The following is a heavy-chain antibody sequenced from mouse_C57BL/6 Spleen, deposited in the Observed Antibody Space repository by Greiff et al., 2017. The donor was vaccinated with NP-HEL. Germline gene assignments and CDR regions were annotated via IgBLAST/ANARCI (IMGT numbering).Heavy chain of an antibody. CDR2: INPNNGGT. J-gene: IGHJ2*01. Sequence: EVQLQQSGPELVKPGASVKIPCKASGYTFTDYNMDWVKQSHGKSLEWIGDINPNNGGTIYNQKFKGKATLTVDKSSSTAYMELRSLTSEDTAVYYCARRSNHYFDYWGQGTTLTVSS. CDR3: ARRSNHYFDY. CDR1: GYTFTDYN. D-gene: IGHD2-5*01. V-gene: IGHV1-18*01.